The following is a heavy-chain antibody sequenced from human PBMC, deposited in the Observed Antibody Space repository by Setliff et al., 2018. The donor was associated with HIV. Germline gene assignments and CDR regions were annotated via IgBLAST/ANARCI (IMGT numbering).Heavy chain of an antibody. V-gene: IGHV4-34*01. CDR1: GGSFSGYY. CDR2: ITHSGST. Sequence: SETLSLTCAVYGGSFSGYYWTWIRQPPGKGLEWIGEITHSGSTNYNPSLETRVTISVDTSKNQFSLKLSSVTAADTAVYYCARVVGYYDSSGYPNYYYYYMDVWGKGTTVTAP. J-gene: IGHJ6*03. D-gene: IGHD3-22*01. CDR3: ARVVGYYDSSGYPNYYYYYMDV.